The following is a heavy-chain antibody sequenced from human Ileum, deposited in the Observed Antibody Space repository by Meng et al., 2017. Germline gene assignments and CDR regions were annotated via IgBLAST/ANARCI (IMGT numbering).Heavy chain of an antibody. CDR1: GFTFRSFG. Sequence: ERRGGAGGGGVQPGTSLRLAFAASGFTFRSFGMDWGRQVAGKGLEWVAVRWLDGSKTYYADSAKGRFTVSRDNSKNTLYLQMNSLRADDSVGYYGARYRSGASDYWGPGTLVTVSS. J-gene: IGHJ4*02. D-gene: IGHD6-19*01. CDR3: ARYRSGASDY. V-gene: IGHV3-33*01. CDR2: RWLDGSKT.